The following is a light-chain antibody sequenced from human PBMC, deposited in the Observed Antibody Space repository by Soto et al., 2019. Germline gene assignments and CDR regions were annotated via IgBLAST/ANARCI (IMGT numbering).Light chain of an antibody. CDR3: QQSYSSPS. CDR1: QTISSY. CDR2: AAS. V-gene: IGKV1-39*01. Sequence: DLQMTQSPSSLSASVGDRVTITCRASQTISSYLNWYQQKPGKAPNLLIYAASSLRSGVPSKFSGSGSGTDFTLTISSLQPEDSATYYCQQSYSSPSFGQGTRLEIK. J-gene: IGKJ5*01.